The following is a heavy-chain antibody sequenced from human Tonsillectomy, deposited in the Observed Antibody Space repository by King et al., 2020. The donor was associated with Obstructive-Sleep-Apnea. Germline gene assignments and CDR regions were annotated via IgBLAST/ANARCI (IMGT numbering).Heavy chain of an antibody. CDR3: AREARYLSSGSYKNWFDP. V-gene: IGHV1-46*01. D-gene: IGHD1-26*01. CDR2: INPGGGST. Sequence: QLVQSGAEVKRPGASVKVSCKASGYTFTNYYMHWVRQAPGQGLEWMGMINPGGGSTSYAQKFQGRVTMTRDTSTNTVYMELSSLRSEDTAVYYCAREARYLSSGSYKNWFDPWGQGTLVTVSS. J-gene: IGHJ5*02. CDR1: GYTFTNYY.